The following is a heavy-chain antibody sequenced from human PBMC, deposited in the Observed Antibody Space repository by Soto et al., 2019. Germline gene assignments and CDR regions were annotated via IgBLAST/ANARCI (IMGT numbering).Heavy chain of an antibody. CDR2: ISYSGST. CDR3: ARGNIVLSRAFDI. D-gene: IGHD2-8*01. V-gene: IGHV4-61*01. J-gene: IGHJ3*02. Sequence: SETLSLTCTVSGASVRSDNYFWIWIRQPPGKGLECVGYISYSGSTNSDSGRTSYNPSLKSRVTISVDTSKNQFSLKLSSVTAADTAVYYCARGNIVLSRAFDIWGQGTMVTVSS. CDR1: GASVRSDNYF.